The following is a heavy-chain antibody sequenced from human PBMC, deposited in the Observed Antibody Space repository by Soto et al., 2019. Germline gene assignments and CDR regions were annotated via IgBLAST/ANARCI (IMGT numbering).Heavy chain of an antibody. CDR2: IYYSGAT. V-gene: IGHV4-30-4*08. D-gene: IGHD3-22*01. CDR1: GGSISSYY. CDR3: ARAHYESSGFFPGAFDI. J-gene: IGHJ3*02. Sequence: SETLSLTCTVSGGSISSYYWSWIRQPPGEGLEWIGYIYYSGATYYNPSLKSRVYISVDTSKNQFSLKLGSVTAADTAVYYCARAHYESSGFFPGAFDIWGQGTMVTVSS.